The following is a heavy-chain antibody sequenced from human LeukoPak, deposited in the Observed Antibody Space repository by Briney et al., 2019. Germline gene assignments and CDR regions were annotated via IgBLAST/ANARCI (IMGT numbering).Heavy chain of an antibody. CDR2: IKSKTDGGTT. CDR1: GFTFSNAW. CDR3: TTDLSPVAGLFDY. Sequence: PGGSLRLSCAASGFTFSNAWMSWVRQAPGKGLEWVGRIKSKTDGGTTDYAAPVKGRFTISRDDSKNTLYLQMNSLKTEDTAVYYCTTDLSPVAGLFDYWGQGTLVTVSS. D-gene: IGHD6-19*01. V-gene: IGHV3-15*01. J-gene: IGHJ4*02.